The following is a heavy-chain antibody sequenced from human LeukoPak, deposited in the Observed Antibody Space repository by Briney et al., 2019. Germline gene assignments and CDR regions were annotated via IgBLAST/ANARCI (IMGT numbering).Heavy chain of an antibody. J-gene: IGHJ6*03. CDR2: ISSSGSTI. Sequence: GGSLRLSCAASGFTFSSYEMNWVRQAPGKGLEWVSYISSSGSTIYYADSVKGRFTISRDNAKNSLYLQMNSLRAEDTAVYYCARVGILTGYYNPPHYMDVWGKGTTVTISS. V-gene: IGHV3-48*03. D-gene: IGHD3-9*01. CDR3: ARVGILTGYYNPPHYMDV. CDR1: GFTFSSYE.